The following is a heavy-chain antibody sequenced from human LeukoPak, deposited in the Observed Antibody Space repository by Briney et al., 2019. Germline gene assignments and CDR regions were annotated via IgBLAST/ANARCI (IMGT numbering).Heavy chain of an antibody. CDR2: ISASGDGT. V-gene: IGHV3-23*01. Sequence: GGSLRLSCAASGFTFSKFAMSWVRQAPGKGLEWVSGISASGDGTLYANSVKGRVTISRDNSKNMLYLQMNSLRAEDTAIYFCANGNGQRFLEWLHEAYFDYWGQGTLVTVSS. D-gene: IGHD3-3*01. CDR3: ANGNGQRFLEWLHEAYFDY. J-gene: IGHJ4*02. CDR1: GFTFSKFA.